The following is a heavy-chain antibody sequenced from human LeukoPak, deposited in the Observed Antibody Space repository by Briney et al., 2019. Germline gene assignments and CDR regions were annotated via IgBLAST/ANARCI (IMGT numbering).Heavy chain of an antibody. CDR3: ARGPLVVVAATPLADY. Sequence: RGGSLRLSCAASGFTFSSYWMSWVRQAPGKGLEWVANIKQDGSEKYYVDSVKGRFTISRDNAKNSLYLQMNSLRAEDTAVYYCARGPLVVVAATPLADYWGQGTLVTVSS. CDR2: IKQDGSEK. CDR1: GFTFSSYW. V-gene: IGHV3-7*01. J-gene: IGHJ4*02. D-gene: IGHD2-15*01.